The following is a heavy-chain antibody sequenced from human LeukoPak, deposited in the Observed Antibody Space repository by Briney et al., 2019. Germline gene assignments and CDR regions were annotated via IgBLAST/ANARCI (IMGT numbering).Heavy chain of an antibody. CDR3: ARASGSSRGEYNWFDP. CDR2: INHSGST. CDR1: GGSFSGYY. J-gene: IGHJ5*02. D-gene: IGHD6-6*01. V-gene: IGHV4-34*01. Sequence: SETLSLTCAVYGGSFSGYYWSWIRQPPGKGLEWIGEINHSGSTNYNPSLKSRVTISVDTSKNQFSLKLSSVTAADTAVYYCARASGSSRGEYNWFDPWGQGTLVTVSS.